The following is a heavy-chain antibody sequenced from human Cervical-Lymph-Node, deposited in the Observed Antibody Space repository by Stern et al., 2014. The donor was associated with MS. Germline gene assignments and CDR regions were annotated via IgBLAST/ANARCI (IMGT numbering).Heavy chain of an antibody. CDR2: ISPYNGHT. V-gene: IGHV1-18*01. CDR1: AYTFSSYG. J-gene: IGHJ4*02. CDR3: ARIEMTTRSFDH. D-gene: IGHD5-24*01. Sequence: VQLVEPGAEVKKPGAAVKVSCKASAYTFSSYGVSWVRQAPGQGLEWMGWISPYNGHTNYAQKLQGRVTMTTDTSTSTAYMELRSLRSDDTAVYYCARIEMTTRSFDHWGQGTLVTVSS.